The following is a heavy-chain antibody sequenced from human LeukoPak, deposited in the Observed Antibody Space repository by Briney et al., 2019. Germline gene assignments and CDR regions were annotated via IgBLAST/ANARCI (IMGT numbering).Heavy chain of an antibody. D-gene: IGHD1-26*01. J-gene: IGHJ4*02. V-gene: IGHV3-53*01. Sequence: GGSLRLSCAGSGFTFANYAMSWVRQAPGKGLEWVSVIYSGGSTYYADSVKGRFTISRDNSKNTLYLQMNSLRAEDTAVYYCAREGYSGSYDPSFDYWGQGTLVTVSS. CDR3: AREGYSGSYDPSFDY. CDR2: IYSGGST. CDR1: GFTFANYA.